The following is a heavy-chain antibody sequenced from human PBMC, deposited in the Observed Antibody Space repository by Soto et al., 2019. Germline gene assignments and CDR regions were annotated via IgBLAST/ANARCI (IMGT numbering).Heavy chain of an antibody. V-gene: IGHV3-23*01. D-gene: IGHD3-22*01. J-gene: IGHJ4*02. CDR2: ISGSGGST. CDR3: AKAVSGDYYCSSGLSPPPPFDY. CDR1: GFTFSSYA. Sequence: EVQLLESGGGLVQPGGSLRLSCAASGFTFSSYAMSWVRQAPGKGLEWVSAISGSGGSTYYADSVKGRFTISRDNSKNKLYLQMNSLRAEDTGVYYFAKAVSGDYYCSSGLSPPPPFDYWGQGTLVTVSS.